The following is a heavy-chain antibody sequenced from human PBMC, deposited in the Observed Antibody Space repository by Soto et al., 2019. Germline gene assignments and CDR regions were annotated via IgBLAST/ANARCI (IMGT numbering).Heavy chain of an antibody. J-gene: IGHJ4*02. CDR2: ISGSGGST. V-gene: IGHV3-23*01. Sequence: GGSLRLSCAASGFTFSSYSMSWVRQAPGKGLEWVSAISGSGGSTYYADSVKGRFTISRDNSKNTLYLQMNSLRAEDTAVYYCAKDSSQGDIKFDYWGQGTLVTVSS. D-gene: IGHD5-12*01. CDR1: GFTFSSYS. CDR3: AKDSSQGDIKFDY.